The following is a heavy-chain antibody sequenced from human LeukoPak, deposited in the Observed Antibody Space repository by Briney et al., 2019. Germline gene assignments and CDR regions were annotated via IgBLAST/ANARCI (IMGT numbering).Heavy chain of an antibody. J-gene: IGHJ1*01. CDR3: AHKAAVAGPEYFQH. CDR2: IYWKDER. D-gene: IGHD6-19*01. Sequence: SGPTLVKSTQPLSLTCSFSGFSLCSSGVGVGWVRQPPGKALQWLALIYWKDERRYSPSLRSRVTITKDTSKNQVVLTMTNMDPVDTATYYCAHKAAVAGPEYFQHWGQGTLVTVSS. CDR1: GFSLCSSGVG. V-gene: IGHV2-5*01.